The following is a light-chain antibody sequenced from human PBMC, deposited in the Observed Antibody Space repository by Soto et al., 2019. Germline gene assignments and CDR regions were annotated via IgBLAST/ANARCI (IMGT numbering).Light chain of an antibody. V-gene: IGLV2-14*03. Sequence: QSALTQPASVSGSPGQSITISCTETSSDVGAYNYVSWYQQHPGNAPKLMIYDVSNRPSGVSNRFSGSKSGNTASLTISGLQAEDEAAYYCSSYTRSSPLVFGGGTKLTVL. CDR3: SSYTRSSPLV. CDR2: DVS. J-gene: IGLJ2*01. CDR1: SSDVGAYNY.